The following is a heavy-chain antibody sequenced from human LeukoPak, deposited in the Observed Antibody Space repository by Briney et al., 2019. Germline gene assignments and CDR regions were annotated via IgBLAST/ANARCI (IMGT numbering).Heavy chain of an antibody. CDR2: ISGSGGST. V-gene: IGHV3-23*01. J-gene: IGHJ6*02. D-gene: IGHD3-22*01. Sequence: GESLRLSCAASGFTFSSYAMSWVRQAPGKGLEWVSPISGSGGSTYYADSVKGRFTISRDNSKNTLYLQMNSLRAEDTAVYYCASSGYYFSGMDVWGQGTTVTVSS. CDR1: GFTFSSYA. CDR3: ASSGYYFSGMDV.